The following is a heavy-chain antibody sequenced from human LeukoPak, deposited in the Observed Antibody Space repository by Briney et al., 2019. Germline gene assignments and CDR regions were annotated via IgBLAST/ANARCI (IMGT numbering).Heavy chain of an antibody. CDR1: GGSFSGYY. D-gene: IGHD2/OR15-2a*01. CDR2: INHSGST. V-gene: IGHV4-34*01. Sequence: SETLSLTCAVYGGSFSGYYRSWIRQPPGKGLEWIGEINHSGSTNYNPSLKSRVTISVDTSKNQFSLKVSSVTAADTAVYYCAILPGRSNHEAWFDPWGQGTLVTVSS. J-gene: IGHJ5*02. CDR3: AILPGRSNHEAWFDP.